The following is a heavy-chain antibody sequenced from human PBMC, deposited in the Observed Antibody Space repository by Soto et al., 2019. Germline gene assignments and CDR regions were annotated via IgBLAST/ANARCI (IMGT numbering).Heavy chain of an antibody. V-gene: IGHV1-46*01. D-gene: IGHD2-21*02. CDR3: ARGGHVVVVTAALDY. J-gene: IGHJ4*02. CDR1: GDTFTDYY. CDR2: VNPSGGHT. Sequence: QLQLMQSGAEVKKPGASVKVSCKASGDTFTDYYRHRVRQAPGQGLEWMGTVNPSGGHTTYAQHFLGRVTMTRDTSTSTLYMELTSLTSDDTAIYYCARGGHVVVVTAALDYGGQGTLVTVSS.